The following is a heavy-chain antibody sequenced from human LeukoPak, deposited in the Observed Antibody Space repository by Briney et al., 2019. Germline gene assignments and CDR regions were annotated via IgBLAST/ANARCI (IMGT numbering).Heavy chain of an antibody. J-gene: IGHJ3*02. CDR2: ISSSSSYI. V-gene: IGHV3-21*01. CDR3: ARRDYSGNSDAFDI. Sequence: PGGSLRLSCAASGFTFSSYSMNWVRQAPGKGLEWVSSISSSSSYIYYADSVKGRFTISRDNAKNLLYLQMSSLRAEDTAVYYCARRDYSGNSDAFDIWGQGTMVTVSS. D-gene: IGHD4-23*01. CDR1: GFTFSSYS.